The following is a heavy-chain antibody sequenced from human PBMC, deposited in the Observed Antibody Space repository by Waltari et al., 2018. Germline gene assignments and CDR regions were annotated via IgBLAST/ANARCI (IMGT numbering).Heavy chain of an antibody. D-gene: IGHD3-22*01. V-gene: IGHV3-48*03. CDR3: ARDYYDSSGLTLGGFDY. Sequence: EVQLVESGGGLVQPGGSLRLSCAASGFTFSSYEMNWVRQAPGKGLEWVSYISSRGSTIYYADSVKGRFTISRDNAKNSLYLQMNSLRAEDTAVYYCARDYYDSSGLTLGGFDYWGQGTLVTVSS. CDR2: ISSRGSTI. J-gene: IGHJ4*02. CDR1: GFTFSSYE.